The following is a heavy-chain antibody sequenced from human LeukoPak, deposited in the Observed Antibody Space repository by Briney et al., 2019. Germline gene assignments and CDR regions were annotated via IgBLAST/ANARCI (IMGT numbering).Heavy chain of an antibody. D-gene: IGHD3-10*01. Sequence: SETLSLTCSVSGGSITNGDYYWAWIRQPPGKGLEWIATIYHNGNTYYNPSLESRVTISVDTSASQFSLKLTFVTAADAAIYYCTREGSGRGIYFDHWGQGTLVGVSS. V-gene: IGHV4-39*02. CDR3: TREGSGRGIYFDH. CDR1: GGSITNGDYY. CDR2: IYHNGNT. J-gene: IGHJ4*02.